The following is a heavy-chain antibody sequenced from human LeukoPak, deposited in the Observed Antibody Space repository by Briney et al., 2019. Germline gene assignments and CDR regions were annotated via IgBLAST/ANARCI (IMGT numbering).Heavy chain of an antibody. D-gene: IGHD5-24*01. CDR1: GYIFTAYY. J-gene: IGHJ4*02. V-gene: IGHV1-2*02. CDR3: ASGYKTVSVFDH. CDR2: LNPDSGGI. Sequence: GASVKVSCKASGYIFTAYYIHWVRQAPGQGLEWMGWLNPDSGGINYAQKFQGRVTMTRDTSTSTVYMELSSLRSEDTAVYYCASGYKTVSVFDHWGQGTLVTVSS.